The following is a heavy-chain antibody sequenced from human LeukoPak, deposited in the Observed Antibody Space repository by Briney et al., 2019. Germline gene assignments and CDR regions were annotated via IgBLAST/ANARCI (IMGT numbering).Heavy chain of an antibody. J-gene: IGHJ5*02. Sequence: GGSLRLSCAASGFTFSSYGMHWVRQVPGKGLEWVAFIRYDGSNKYYADSVKGRFTVSRDNAKNSLYLQMNSLRVEDMAVYYCARDLVVRGRWSWFDPRGQGTLVTVFS. V-gene: IGHV3-30*02. CDR2: IRYDGSNK. CDR1: GFTFSSYG. CDR3: ARDLVVRGRWSWFDP. D-gene: IGHD3-10*01.